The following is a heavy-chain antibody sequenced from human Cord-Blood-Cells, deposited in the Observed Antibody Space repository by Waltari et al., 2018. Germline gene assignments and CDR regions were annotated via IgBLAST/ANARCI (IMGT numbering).Heavy chain of an antibody. J-gene: IGHJ6*02. Sequence: QVQLVQSGAEVKKPGASVKVSCKASGYTFTGYYMHWVRQAPGQGLEWRGWGNPNRGGTNKEQKCQGRGTRSRDTSISTAYMELSRLRSDDTAVYYCARTPRSAYDFWSGYSYGMDVWGQGTTVTVSS. CDR1: GYTFTGYY. CDR3: ARTPRSAYDFWSGYSYGMDV. D-gene: IGHD3-3*01. CDR2: GNPNRGGT. V-gene: IGHV1-2*02.